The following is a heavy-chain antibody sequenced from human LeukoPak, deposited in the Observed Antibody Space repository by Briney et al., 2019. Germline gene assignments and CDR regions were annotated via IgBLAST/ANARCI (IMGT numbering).Heavy chain of an antibody. CDR2: ISYTGSNR. CDR1: GFHFSNFA. D-gene: IGHD3-22*01. Sequence: PGRSLRLSCAASGFHFSNFAMHWVRQAPGKGLQWVSLISYTGSNRNYADSVKGRFTISRDNSKSTLYLQMDSLRPDDTAVYYCARGDYESSGYCVSWGQGTMVTVSS. CDR3: ARGDYESSGYCVS. J-gene: IGHJ5*02. V-gene: IGHV3-30*04.